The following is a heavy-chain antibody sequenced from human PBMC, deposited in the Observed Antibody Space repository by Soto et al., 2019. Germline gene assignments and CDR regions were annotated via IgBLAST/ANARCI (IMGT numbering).Heavy chain of an antibody. CDR3: ARVHFITTFGVVTDNWFEP. Sequence: SETVSLTCTFSVGSISSYYWSCIRHAAGKGLEWIGRIYTSGSTNYNPSLKSRVTMSVDTSKNQFSLKLSSVTAADTAVYYCARVHFITTFGVVTDNWFEPLGQGTLVIVS. CDR2: IYTSGST. CDR1: VGSISSYY. J-gene: IGHJ5*02. D-gene: IGHD3-3*01. V-gene: IGHV4-4*07.